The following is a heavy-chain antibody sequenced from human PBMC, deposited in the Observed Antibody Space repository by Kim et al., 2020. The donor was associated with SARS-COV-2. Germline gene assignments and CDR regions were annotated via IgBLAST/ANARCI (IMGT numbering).Heavy chain of an antibody. CDR3: AREYSGSYVRDDAFDI. Sequence: SETLSLTCTVSGGSISSSSYYWGWIRQPPGKELEWIGSIYYSGSTYYNPSLKSRVTISVDTSKNQFSLKLSSVTAADTAVYYCAREYSGSYVRDDAFDIWGQGTMVTVSS. D-gene: IGHD1-26*01. CDR2: IYYSGST. CDR1: GGSISSSSYY. V-gene: IGHV4-39*01. J-gene: IGHJ3*02.